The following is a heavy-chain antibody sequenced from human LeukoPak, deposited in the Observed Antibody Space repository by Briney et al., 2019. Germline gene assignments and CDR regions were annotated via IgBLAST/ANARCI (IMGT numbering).Heavy chain of an antibody. CDR2: INSDGSYT. D-gene: IGHD2-15*01. CDR1: GFTFSTYW. V-gene: IGHV3-74*01. CDR3: ATELRESGASSRNAFDI. Sequence: PGGSLRLSCTASGFTFSTYWMHWVRQAPGKGLVWVSLINSDGSYTDFADSVKGRFTISRDNAQSTLYLQTNSLRVEDTAVYYCATELRESGASSRNAFDIWGQGTVVSVSS. J-gene: IGHJ3*02.